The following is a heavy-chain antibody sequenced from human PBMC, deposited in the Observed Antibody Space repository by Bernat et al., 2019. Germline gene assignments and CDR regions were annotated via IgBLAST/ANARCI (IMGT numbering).Heavy chain of an antibody. V-gene: IGHV3-23*01. D-gene: IGHD4-11*01. CDR3: AKGLQSGGYYYYGMDV. CDR1: GFTFSSYA. Sequence: EVQLLESGGGLVQPGGSLRLSCAASGFTFSSYAMSWVRQAPGKGLEWVSAISGSGGSTYYADSVKGRFTISRDNSKNTLYLQMSSLRAEDTAVHYCAKGLQSGGYYYYGMDVWGQGTTVTVSS. CDR2: ISGSGGST. J-gene: IGHJ6*02.